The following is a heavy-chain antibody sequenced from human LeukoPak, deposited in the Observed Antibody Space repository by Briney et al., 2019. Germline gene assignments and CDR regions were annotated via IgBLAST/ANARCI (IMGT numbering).Heavy chain of an antibody. V-gene: IGHV3-7*01. CDR2: IKQDESEK. J-gene: IGHJ4*02. Sequence: GGSLRLSCVASGFTFSNYWMSWVRQAPGKGLEWVTNIKQDESEKYYVDSVKGRFTISRDNAKNSLYLQMNSLRAEDTAVYYCARDRRAYGGNSGGVDYWGQGTLVTVSS. CDR3: ARDRRAYGGNSGGVDY. D-gene: IGHD4-23*01. CDR1: GFTFSNYW.